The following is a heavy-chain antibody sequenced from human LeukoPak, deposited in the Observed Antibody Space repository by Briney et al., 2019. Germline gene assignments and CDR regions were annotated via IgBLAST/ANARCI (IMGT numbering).Heavy chain of an antibody. D-gene: IGHD2-15*01. CDR1: GGSISSGGYS. J-gene: IGHJ4*02. V-gene: IGHV4-30-2*01. CDR2: IYHSGST. CDR3: ASGYCSGGSCYTIMAY. Sequence: PSQTLSLTCAVSGGSISSGGYSWSWIRQPPGKGLEWIGYIYHSGSTYYNPSLKSRVTISVDRSKNQFSLKLSSVTAADTAVYYRASGYCSGGSCYTIMAYWGQGTLVTVSS.